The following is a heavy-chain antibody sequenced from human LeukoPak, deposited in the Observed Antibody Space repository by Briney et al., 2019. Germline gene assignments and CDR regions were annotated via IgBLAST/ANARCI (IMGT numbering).Heavy chain of an antibody. CDR1: GFTFSRYV. CDR2: ISGSGGST. Sequence: GGSLRLSCAASGFTFSRYVMSWVRQAPGKGQEWVSVISGSGGSTNYADSVKGRFTISRDNSKNTLDLQMNSLRAEDTAVYYCAKDLSYYGSSGCYYVDYWGQGTLVTVSS. CDR3: AKDLSYYGSSGCYYVDY. D-gene: IGHD3-22*01. J-gene: IGHJ4*02. V-gene: IGHV3-23*01.